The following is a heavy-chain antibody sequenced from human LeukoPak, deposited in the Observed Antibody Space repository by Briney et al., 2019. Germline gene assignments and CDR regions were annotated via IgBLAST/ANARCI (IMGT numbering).Heavy chain of an antibody. V-gene: IGHV1-2*02. Sequence: VKVSCKASGYTFTGYYMHWVRQAPGQGLEWMGWIDPNSGGTNYAQKFQGRVTMTRDTSISTAYMELSRLRSDDTAVYYCARFWNWSDPAGYYYYYMDVWGKGTTVTVSS. J-gene: IGHJ6*03. D-gene: IGHD1-1*01. CDR3: ARFWNWSDPAGYYYYYMDV. CDR2: IDPNSGGT. CDR1: GYTFTGYY.